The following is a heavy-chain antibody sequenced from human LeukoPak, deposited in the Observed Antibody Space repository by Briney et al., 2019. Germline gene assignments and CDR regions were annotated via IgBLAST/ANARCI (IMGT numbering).Heavy chain of an antibody. Sequence: SETLSLTCTVSGGSISSYYWSWIRQPAGKGLEWIGRIYTSGSTNYNPSLKSRVTTSVDTSKNQFSLKLSSVTAADTAVYYCARDGLPYYDSPYDYWGQGTLVTVSS. CDR1: GGSISSYY. CDR2: IYTSGST. CDR3: ARDGLPYYDSPYDY. J-gene: IGHJ4*02. D-gene: IGHD3-22*01. V-gene: IGHV4-4*07.